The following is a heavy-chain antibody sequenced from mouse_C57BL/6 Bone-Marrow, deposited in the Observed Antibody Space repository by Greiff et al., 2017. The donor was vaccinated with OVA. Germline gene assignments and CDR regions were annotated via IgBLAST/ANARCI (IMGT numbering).Heavy chain of an antibody. D-gene: IGHD1-1*01. CDR1: GYAFTNYL. CDR2: INPGSGGT. Sequence: QVQLQQSGAELVRPGASVKVSCKASGYAFTNYLIEWVKQRPGQGLEWIGVINPGSGGTNYNEKFKGKATLTADKSSSTAYMQLSSLTSEDSAVYFCARGTYYYGSSYRWFAYWGQGTLVTVSA. CDR3: ARGTYYYGSSYRWFAY. J-gene: IGHJ3*01. V-gene: IGHV1-54*01.